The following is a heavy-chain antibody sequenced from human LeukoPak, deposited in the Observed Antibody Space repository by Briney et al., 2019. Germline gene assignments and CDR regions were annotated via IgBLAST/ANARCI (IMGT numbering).Heavy chain of an antibody. CDR3: AREWEEDDFWSGLYYYYGMDV. J-gene: IGHJ6*02. CDR1: GFTFSSYS. CDR2: ISSSSSYI. V-gene: IGHV3-21*01. Sequence: GGSLRLSCAASGFTFSSYSMNWVRQAPGKGLEWISSISSSSSYIYYADSVKGRFTISRDNAKNSLYLQMNRLRAEDTAVYYCAREWEEDDFWSGLYYYYGMDVWGQGTTVTVSS. D-gene: IGHD3-3*01.